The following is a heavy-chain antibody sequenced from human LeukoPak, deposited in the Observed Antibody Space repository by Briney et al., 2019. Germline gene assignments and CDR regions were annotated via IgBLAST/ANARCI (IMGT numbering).Heavy chain of an antibody. J-gene: IGHJ4*02. CDR2: INHSGST. CDR1: GFTFSSYA. CDR3: ARRTKAGWLQLRGCFDY. Sequence: GSLRLSCAASGFTFSSYAMSWIRQPPGKGLEWIGEINHSGSTNYNPSLKSRVTISVDTSKNQFSLKLSSVTAADTAVYYCARRTKAGWLQLRGCFDYWGQGTLVTVSS. V-gene: IGHV4-34*01. D-gene: IGHD5-24*01.